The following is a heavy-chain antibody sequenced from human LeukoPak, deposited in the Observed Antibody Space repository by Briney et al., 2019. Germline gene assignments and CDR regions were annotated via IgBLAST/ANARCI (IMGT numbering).Heavy chain of an antibody. CDR3: ARGDFSTGRPYYFDF. D-gene: IGHD3/OR15-3a*01. J-gene: IGHJ4*02. V-gene: IGHV1-18*01. Sequence: ASVKVSCKTSGFTFTSYAVIWVRQAPGQGLEWMGWIYADSGNTDYEQNFQGRVTMTTDTPTATAYMELRSLRSDDTAVYYCARGDFSTGRPYYFDFWGQGALVTVSS. CDR2: IYADSGNT. CDR1: GFTFTSYA.